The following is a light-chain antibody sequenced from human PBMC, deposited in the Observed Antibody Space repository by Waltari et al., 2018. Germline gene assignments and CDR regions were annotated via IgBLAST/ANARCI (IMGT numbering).Light chain of an antibody. V-gene: IGLV2-11*01. Sequence: SALTQPRSVSGSPGQSVTISCTGTTNDLGSYHYVSWYQQHPGKAPKLIILDVTKRPSGVPDRLSGSKSSNTASLTISGLRAEDEAEYYCCSYAGSYTWVFGGGTKLTVV. CDR3: CSYAGSYTWV. CDR1: TNDLGSYHY. CDR2: DVT. J-gene: IGLJ3*02.